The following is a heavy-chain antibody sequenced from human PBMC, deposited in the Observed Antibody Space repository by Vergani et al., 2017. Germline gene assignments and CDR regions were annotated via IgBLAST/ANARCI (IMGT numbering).Heavy chain of an antibody. J-gene: IGHJ5*02. Sequence: EVQLVESGGGLVQPGGSLRLSCAASGFTVSSNYMSWVRQAPGKGLEWVSVIYSGGSTYYADSVKGRFTISRDNSKNTLYLQMNSLRAEDTAVYYCARETNWNDGDWFDPWGQGTLVTVSS. CDR1: GFTVSSNY. CDR2: IYSGGST. CDR3: ARETNWNDGDWFDP. D-gene: IGHD1-1*01. V-gene: IGHV3-66*01.